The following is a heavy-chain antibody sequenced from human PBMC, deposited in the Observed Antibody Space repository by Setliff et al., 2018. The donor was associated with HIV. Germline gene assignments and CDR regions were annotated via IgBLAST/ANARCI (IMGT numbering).Heavy chain of an antibody. V-gene: IGHV3-74*01. CDR2: IKTAASVT. CDR1: GFTFSSYR. Sequence: PGGSLRLSCAASGFTFSSYRMHWVRQTPGKGLVWVSRIKTAASVTSYADSVKGRFTISRDNAKNSLYLQMNSLRAEDTAVYYCAREHHGMDVWGQGTTVTVSS. CDR3: AREHHGMDV. J-gene: IGHJ6*02.